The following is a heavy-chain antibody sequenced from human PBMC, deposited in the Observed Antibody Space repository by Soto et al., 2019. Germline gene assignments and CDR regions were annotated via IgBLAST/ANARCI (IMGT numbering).Heavy chain of an antibody. J-gene: IGHJ4*02. CDR2: IYSGGNT. Sequence: PGGSLRLSCAASGFSVSGNYMSWVRLTPGKGLEWVSLIYSGGNTYYADSVKGRFTISRDNSRNTLYLQMNSLRAEDTAVYFCAGSTNWGLYYLDYWGLGTLVTVS. V-gene: IGHV3-53*01. D-gene: IGHD7-27*01. CDR1: GFSVSGNY. CDR3: AGSTNWGLYYLDY.